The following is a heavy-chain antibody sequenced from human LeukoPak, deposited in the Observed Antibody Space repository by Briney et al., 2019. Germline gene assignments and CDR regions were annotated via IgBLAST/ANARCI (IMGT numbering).Heavy chain of an antibody. J-gene: IGHJ3*02. Sequence: GTLSLTCAVSGGSISSSNWWSWVRQPPGKGLEWVGGIYHSGSTNYNPSLKSRVTISVDKSKNQFSLKLSSVTAADTAVYYCARAPCGDYASDGAFDIWGQGTMVTVSS. CDR2: IYHSGST. V-gene: IGHV4-4*02. CDR1: GGSISSSNW. D-gene: IGHD4-17*01. CDR3: ARAPCGDYASDGAFDI.